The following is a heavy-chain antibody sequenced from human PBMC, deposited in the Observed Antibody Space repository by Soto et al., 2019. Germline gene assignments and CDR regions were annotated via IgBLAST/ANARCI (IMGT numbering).Heavy chain of an antibody. CDR2: ISGSDGKT. CDR3: ARWSYLDY. CDR1: GFSFGSYA. D-gene: IGHD3-3*01. Sequence: PGGSLRLSCAASGFSFGSYALSWVRQAPGKGLEWVSTISGSDGKTFYADSVKGRFSISRDTSQSTLYLQMNSLRADDTAMYYCARWSYLDYWGQGTRLIVSS. J-gene: IGHJ4*02. V-gene: IGHV3-23*01.